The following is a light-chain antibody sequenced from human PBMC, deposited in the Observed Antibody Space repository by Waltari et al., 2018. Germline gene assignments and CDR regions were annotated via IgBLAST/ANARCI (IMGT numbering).Light chain of an antibody. J-gene: IGKJ2*01. CDR3: QQYNEWPPIST. V-gene: IGKV3-15*01. Sequence: EIVVTQSPATLSVSPGEGATLSCRASGPIKTNLAWYQNKPGQAPRLLIYDASTRATGIPARFSGSVSGTEFTLTISSLQSEDFAIYFCQQYNEWPPISTFGQGTNLEIK. CDR2: DAS. CDR1: GPIKTN.